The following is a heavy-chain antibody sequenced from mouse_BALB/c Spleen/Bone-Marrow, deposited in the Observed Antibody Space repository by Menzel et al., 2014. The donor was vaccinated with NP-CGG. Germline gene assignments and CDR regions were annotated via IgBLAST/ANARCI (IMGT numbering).Heavy chain of an antibody. V-gene: IGHV5-6*02. D-gene: IGHD2-3*01. CDR1: GSTFSSYG. CDR2: ISTGGSQT. Sequence: EVKLMESGGDLVKPGGSLKLSCAASGSTFSSYGMSWVRQTPDKRLEWVATISTGGSQTYYTDSVKGRFTISRDNAKNTLYLQMSSLKSEDSAIYYCARRGYDNSYWYFGVWGAGTTDTVSS. J-gene: IGHJ1*01. CDR3: ARRGYDNSYWYFGV.